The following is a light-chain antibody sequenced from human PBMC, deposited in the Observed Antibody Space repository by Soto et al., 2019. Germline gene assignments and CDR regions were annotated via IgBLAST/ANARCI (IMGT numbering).Light chain of an antibody. J-gene: IGLJ1*01. CDR2: SNN. CDR3: AAWDDSLNRLF. CDR1: SSNIGSNT. Sequence: QSVLTQPPSASGTPGQRVTISCYGSSSNIGSNTVNWYQQLPGTAPKLLIYSNNQRPSGVPDRFSGSKSGTSASLAISGLQSEDEADYYCAAWDDSLNRLFFGTGTQVTV. V-gene: IGLV1-44*01.